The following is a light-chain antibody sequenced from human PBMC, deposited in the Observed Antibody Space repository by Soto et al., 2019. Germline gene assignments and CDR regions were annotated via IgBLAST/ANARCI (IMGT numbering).Light chain of an antibody. J-gene: IGKJ2*01. CDR1: QSISSY. CDR3: QQSYSTPYT. Sequence: DIQMTQSPSSLSASVGDRVTITCRASQSISSYLNWYQQKPGKAPKLLIYAASSLQSGVPSRFSGSGSWTDFTRTISSLQPEDFATYYFQQSYSTPYTFGQGTKLEIK. V-gene: IGKV1-39*01. CDR2: AAS.